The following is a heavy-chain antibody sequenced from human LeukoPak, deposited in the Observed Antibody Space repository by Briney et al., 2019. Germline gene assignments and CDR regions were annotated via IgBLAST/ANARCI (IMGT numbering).Heavy chain of an antibody. V-gene: IGHV1-46*01. J-gene: IGHJ4*02. CDR1: GYTLTELS. CDR3: ARVEDSHLAPFDY. D-gene: IGHD1-1*01. Sequence: ASVKVSCKVSGYTLTELSMHWVRQAPGQGLEWMGIINPSGGSTSYAQKFQGRVTMTRDTSTSTVYMELSSLRPEDTAVYYCARVEDSHLAPFDYWGQGTLVTVSS. CDR2: INPSGGST.